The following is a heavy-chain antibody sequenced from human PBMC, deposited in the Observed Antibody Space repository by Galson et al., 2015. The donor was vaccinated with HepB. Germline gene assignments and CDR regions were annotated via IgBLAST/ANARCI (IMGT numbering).Heavy chain of an antibody. CDR2: INPNSGGT. CDR1: GYTFTGYY. CDR3: ARGAAARAYYYYYMDV. V-gene: IGHV1-2*02. Sequence: QSGAEVKKPGASVKVSCKASGYTFTGYYMHWVRQAPGQGLEWMGWINPNSGGTNYAQKFQGRVTMTRDTSISTAYMELSRLRSDDTAVYYCARGAAARAYYYYYMDVWGKGTTVTVSS. J-gene: IGHJ6*03. D-gene: IGHD6-13*01.